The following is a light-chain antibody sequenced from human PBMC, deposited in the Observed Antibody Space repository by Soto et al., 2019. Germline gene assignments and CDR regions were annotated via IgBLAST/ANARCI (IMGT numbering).Light chain of an antibody. J-gene: IGLJ3*02. V-gene: IGLV2-11*01. CDR3: CSYAGSFTWV. Sequence: QSALTQPRSVSGSPGQTATISCTGTTGDVGTYNFVSWYQHHPGKAPKLMIYDASKRPSGVPDRFSASKSGNTASLTISGLQAEDEADYYCCSYAGSFTWVFGGGTKVTVL. CDR1: TGDVGTYNF. CDR2: DAS.